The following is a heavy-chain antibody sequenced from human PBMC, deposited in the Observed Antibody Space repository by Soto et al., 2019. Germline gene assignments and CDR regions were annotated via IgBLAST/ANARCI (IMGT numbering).Heavy chain of an antibody. J-gene: IGHJ3*01. CDR2: IIPVPGVA. CDR3: ARWLINGDCDVSDF. CDR1: GVTFSSYT. D-gene: IGHD2-15*01. V-gene: IGHV1-69*02. Sequence: QVQLVQSGAEVRKPGSSVTVSCKASGVTFSSYTISWVRQAPGQGLEWMGRIIPVPGVANYAPKFQGRLTIIADEPTRTVYMDLSSLRAENTAVYYARWLINGDCDVSDFWGQGTFITVSS.